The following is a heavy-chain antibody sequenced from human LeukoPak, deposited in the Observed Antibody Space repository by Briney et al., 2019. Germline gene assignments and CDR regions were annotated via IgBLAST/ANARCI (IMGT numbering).Heavy chain of an antibody. J-gene: IGHJ4*02. CDR1: GFTFINAW. D-gene: IGHD1-1*01. CDR2: IKAKAHGGTI. V-gene: IGHV3-15*01. Sequence: GGSLRLSCAASGFTFINAWMAWVRQAPGKGLEWVGRIKAKAHGGTIEYAAPVKGRFTISRDDSKNTLYLQMNSLRAEDTAIYYCAKLENWGQGTLVTVSS. CDR3: AKLEN.